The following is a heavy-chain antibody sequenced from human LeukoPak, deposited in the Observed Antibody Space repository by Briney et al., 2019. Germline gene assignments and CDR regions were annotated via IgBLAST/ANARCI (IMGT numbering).Heavy chain of an antibody. Sequence: PSETLSLTCTVSGGSISSGDYYWSWIRQPPGKGLEWIGEINHSGSTNYNPSLKSRVTISVDTSKNQFSLKLSSVTAADTAVYYCARGVVVVAAKVSYFDYWGQGTLVTVSS. J-gene: IGHJ4*02. CDR2: INHSGST. V-gene: IGHV4-39*07. D-gene: IGHD2-15*01. CDR3: ARGVVVVAAKVSYFDY. CDR1: GGSISSGDYY.